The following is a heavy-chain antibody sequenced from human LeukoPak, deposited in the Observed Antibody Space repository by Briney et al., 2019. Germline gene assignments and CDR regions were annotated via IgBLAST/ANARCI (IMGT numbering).Heavy chain of an antibody. D-gene: IGHD3-10*01. CDR1: GYTFTSYD. CDR2: MSPNSGNT. Sequence: ASVKVSCKTSGYTFTSYDFNWVRQATGQGLEWMGWMSPNSGNTGYAQKFQGRVTMTRNTSIRTAYMAPSSRTVEDATGYYLSSPGASWVGDVARGWFVPWGEGTLDTVSS. J-gene: IGHJ5*02. V-gene: IGHV1-8*01. CDR3: SSPGASWVGDVARGWFVP.